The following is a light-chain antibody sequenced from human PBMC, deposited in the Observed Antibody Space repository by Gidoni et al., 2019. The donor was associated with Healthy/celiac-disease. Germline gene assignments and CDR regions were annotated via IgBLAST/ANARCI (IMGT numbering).Light chain of an antibody. V-gene: IGLV2-14*03. Sequence: QSALTQPASVSGAPVQSITISCTGTSSDVSGYNYVSWYQQHPGNAPKLMIYDVSNRPSGVSNRFSGSKSGNTASLTISGLQAEDEADYYCSSYTSSSTWVFGGGTKLTVL. J-gene: IGLJ3*02. CDR2: DVS. CDR3: SSYTSSSTWV. CDR1: SSDVSGYNY.